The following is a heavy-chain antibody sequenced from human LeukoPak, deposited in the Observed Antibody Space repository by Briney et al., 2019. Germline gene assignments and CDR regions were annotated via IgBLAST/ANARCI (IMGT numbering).Heavy chain of an antibody. CDR1: GFPFHFYE. V-gene: IGHV3-48*03. D-gene: IGHD6-19*01. CDR3: SLLAVASDFDY. J-gene: IGHJ4*02. CDR2: IDASGTPK. Sequence: PGGSLRLSCVVSGFPFHFYELNWVRQAPGKGLEWVSNIDASGTPKYYADSVKGRFSISRDNAKSSLFLQMNSLRVDDTAVYYCSLLAVASDFDYWGQGVLVTVSS.